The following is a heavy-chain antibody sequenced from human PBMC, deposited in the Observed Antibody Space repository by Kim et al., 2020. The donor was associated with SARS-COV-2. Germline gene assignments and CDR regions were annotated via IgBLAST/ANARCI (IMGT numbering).Heavy chain of an antibody. J-gene: IGHJ5*02. Sequence: YYADSVKGRFTIYRDNSKNTLYLQMNSLRAEDTAVYYCAKDRALSTNWFDPWGQGTLVTVSS. CDR3: AKDRALSTNWFDP. V-gene: IGHV3-30*02. D-gene: IGHD2-2*01.